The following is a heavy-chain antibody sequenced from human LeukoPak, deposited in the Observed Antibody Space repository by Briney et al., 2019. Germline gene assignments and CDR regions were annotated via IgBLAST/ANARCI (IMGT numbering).Heavy chain of an antibody. J-gene: IGHJ4*02. CDR3: ARVRSGSIVVVSKYDS. CDR1: GFTFRSYA. CDR2: ISGSGDST. Sequence: PGGSLRLSCAGSGFTFRSYATSWVRQAPGKGLEWVSGISGSGDSTYYADSVKGRFTISRDNSKNTLYLQMNSLRVDDTAVYYCARVRSGSIVVVSKYDSWGQGTLVTVSS. D-gene: IGHD1-26*01. V-gene: IGHV3-23*01.